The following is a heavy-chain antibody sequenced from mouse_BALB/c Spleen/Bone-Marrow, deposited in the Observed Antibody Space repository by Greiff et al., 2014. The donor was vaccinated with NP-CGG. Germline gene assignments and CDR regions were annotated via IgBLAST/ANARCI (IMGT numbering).Heavy chain of an antibody. V-gene: IGHV5-6-5*01. CDR1: GFTFSSYA. Sequence: EVQVVESGGGLVKPGGSLKLSCAASGFTFSSYAMSWVRQTPEQRLECVASISSGGSTYYPDSVKGRFTISRDNARNILYLQMSRLRSEDTAMYYCARDGSSYYAMDYWGQGTSVTVSS. J-gene: IGHJ4*01. CDR3: ARDGSSYYAMDY. D-gene: IGHD1-1*01. CDR2: ISSGGST.